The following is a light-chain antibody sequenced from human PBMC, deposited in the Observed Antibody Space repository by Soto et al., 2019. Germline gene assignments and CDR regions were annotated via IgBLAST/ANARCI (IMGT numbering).Light chain of an antibody. Sequence: DIVMTQSPLSLPVTPGEPASISCRSSQSLLHSNAYNYLDWYLQKPGQSPQLLIYLGSNRASGVPARFSGSGSGTDFTLNISRVEAEDVGVYYCMQALQTPYTFGQGTKLEI. V-gene: IGKV2-28*01. CDR3: MQALQTPYT. CDR1: QSLLHSNAYNY. CDR2: LGS. J-gene: IGKJ2*01.